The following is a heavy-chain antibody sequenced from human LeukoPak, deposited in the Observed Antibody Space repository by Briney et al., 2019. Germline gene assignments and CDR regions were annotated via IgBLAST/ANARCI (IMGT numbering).Heavy chain of an antibody. CDR1: GYTLTELS. CDR2: FDPEDGET. Sequence: GASVKVSCKVSGYTLTELSMHWVRQAPGKGLEWMGGFDPEDGETIYAQKFQGRVTMTEDTSTDKAYMELSSLRSEDTAVYCCATLGAYYYDSSGPDAFDIWGQGTMVTVSS. V-gene: IGHV1-24*01. CDR3: ATLGAYYYDSSGPDAFDI. J-gene: IGHJ3*02. D-gene: IGHD3-22*01.